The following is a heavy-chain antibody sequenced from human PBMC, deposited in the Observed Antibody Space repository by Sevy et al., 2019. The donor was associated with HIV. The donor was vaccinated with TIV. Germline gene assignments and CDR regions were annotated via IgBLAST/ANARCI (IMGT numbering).Heavy chain of an antibody. CDR2: IYSGDST. V-gene: IGHV3-53*01. J-gene: IGHJ3*02. Sequence: GGSLRLSCAASGFSVSNNYMSWVRQAPGKGLQWVSVIYSGDSTYYTDSVKGRFTISRDNSKNTLYLQMNSLRAEDTAVYYCARLGVYYYDSSGYYTTGHAFDIWGQGTMVTVSS. CDR3: ARLGVYYYDSSGYYTTGHAFDI. D-gene: IGHD3-22*01. CDR1: GFSVSNNY.